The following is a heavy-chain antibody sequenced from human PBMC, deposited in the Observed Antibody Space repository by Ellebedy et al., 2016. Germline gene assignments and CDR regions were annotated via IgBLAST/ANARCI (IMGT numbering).Heavy chain of an antibody. V-gene: IGHV3-30*18. CDR2: MSYDGSRK. D-gene: IGHD1-26*01. CDR3: AKDVSGGYHFCFYGMDV. Sequence: GGSLRLXXAASGFTFNTFGMHWVRQAPGKGLEWVAVMSYDGSRKYYADSVKGRFAISRDNLKDALYLQMNSLRTEDTAVYYCAKDVSGGYHFCFYGMDVWGQGTTVTVSS. CDR1: GFTFNTFG. J-gene: IGHJ6*02.